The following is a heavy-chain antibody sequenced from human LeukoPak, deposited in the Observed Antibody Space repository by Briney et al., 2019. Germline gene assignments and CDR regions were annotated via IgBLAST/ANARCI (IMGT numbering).Heavy chain of an antibody. Sequence: PSETLSLTCAVSGGSISSGGYSWSWIRQPPGKGLEWIGEINHSGSTNYNPPLKSRVTISVDTSKNQFSLKLSSVTAADTAVYYCARGAGATRNSWFDPWGQGTLVTVSS. CDR1: GGSISSGGYS. D-gene: IGHD1-26*01. CDR2: INHSGST. CDR3: ARGAGATRNSWFDP. J-gene: IGHJ5*02. V-gene: IGHV4-34*01.